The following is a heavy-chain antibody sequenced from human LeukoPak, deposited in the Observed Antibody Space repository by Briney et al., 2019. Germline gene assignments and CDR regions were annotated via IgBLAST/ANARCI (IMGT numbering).Heavy chain of an antibody. CDR1: GFTFSDYY. CDR2: ISSSGSTI. V-gene: IGHV3-11*04. Sequence: GGSLRLSCAASGFTFSDYYMSWIRQAPGKGLEWVSYISSSGSTIYYADSVKGRFTISRDNAKNSLYLQMNSLRAEDTAVYYCAREGTLDYDYVWGSYRSAPFDYWGQGTLVTVSS. CDR3: AREGTLDYDYVWGSYRSAPFDY. D-gene: IGHD3-16*02. J-gene: IGHJ4*02.